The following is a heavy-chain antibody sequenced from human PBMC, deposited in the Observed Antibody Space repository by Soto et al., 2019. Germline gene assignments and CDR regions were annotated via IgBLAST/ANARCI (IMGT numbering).Heavy chain of an antibody. Sequence: QVQLVESGGGLVKPGGSLRLSCAASGFTFSDYYMSWIRQAPGKGLEWVSYISSSTGYTNYADSVKGRFTSSRDNAKNSLFLQMNSLRGEDTAIYYCARDGSGSYYYGMDVWGQGTTVTVSS. V-gene: IGHV3-11*05. J-gene: IGHJ6*02. CDR3: ARDGSGSYYYGMDV. D-gene: IGHD3-10*01. CDR1: GFTFSDYY. CDR2: ISSSTGYT.